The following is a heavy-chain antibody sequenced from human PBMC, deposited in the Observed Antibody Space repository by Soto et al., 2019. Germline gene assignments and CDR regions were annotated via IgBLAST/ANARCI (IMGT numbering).Heavy chain of an antibody. CDR2: INPNSGGT. D-gene: IGHD3-9*01. V-gene: IGHV1-2*04. CDR1: GYTFTGYY. CDR3: AREGYDILTGYPSGAFDI. Sequence: ASVKVSCKASGYTFTGYYMHWVRQAPGQGLEWMGWINPNSGGTNYAQKFQGWVTMTRDTSISTAYMELSRLRSDDTAVYYCAREGYDILTGYPSGAFDIWGQGTMVTVTS. J-gene: IGHJ3*02.